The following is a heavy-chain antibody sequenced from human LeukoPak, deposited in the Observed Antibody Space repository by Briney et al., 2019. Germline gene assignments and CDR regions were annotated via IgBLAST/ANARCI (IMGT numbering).Heavy chain of an antibody. CDR3: TSEEYQQYYYGMDV. CDR1: GFTFGDYA. CDR2: IRSKAYGGTT. D-gene: IGHD2-2*01. Sequence: GRSLRLSCTASGFTFGDYAMSWVRQAPGKGLEWVGFIRSKAYGGTTEYAASVKGRFTISRDDSKSIAYLQMNSLKTEDTAVYYCTSEEYQQYYYGMDVWGQGTTVTVSS. J-gene: IGHJ6*02. V-gene: IGHV3-49*04.